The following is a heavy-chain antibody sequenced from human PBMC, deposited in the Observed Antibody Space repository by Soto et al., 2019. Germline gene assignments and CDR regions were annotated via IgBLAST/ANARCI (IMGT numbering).Heavy chain of an antibody. CDR1: GFIFSDYY. V-gene: IGHV3-11*06. Sequence: GGSLRLSCAASGFIFSDYYMSWVRQTPGKGLEWISYISTRSTYTNYADSVKGRFTISRDNTKNSLYLQMDSLRVEDTAVYYCARDLAWKRGKVGRYYYGMDVWGQGATVTVSS. CDR3: ARDLAWKRGKVGRYYYGMDV. CDR2: ISTRSTYT. J-gene: IGHJ6*02. D-gene: IGHD1-1*01.